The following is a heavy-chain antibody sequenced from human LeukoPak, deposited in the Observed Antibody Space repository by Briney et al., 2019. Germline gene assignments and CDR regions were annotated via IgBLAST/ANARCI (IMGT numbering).Heavy chain of an antibody. V-gene: IGHV1-69*13. CDR3: ARDYYGSGSYENWFDP. CDR1: GGTFSSYA. Sequence: ASVKVSCKASGGTFSSYAISWVRQAPGQGLEWMGGIIPIFGTANYAQKFQGRVTITADESTSTAYMELSSLRSEDTAVYHCARDYYGSGSYENWFDPWGQGTLVTVSS. D-gene: IGHD3-10*01. CDR2: IIPIFGTA. J-gene: IGHJ5*02.